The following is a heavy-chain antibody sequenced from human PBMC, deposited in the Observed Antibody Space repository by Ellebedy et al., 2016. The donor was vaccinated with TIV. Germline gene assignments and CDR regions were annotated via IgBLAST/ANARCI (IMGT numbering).Heavy chain of an antibody. V-gene: IGHV1-18*04. CDR3: ARGSGPNWLDP. J-gene: IGHJ5*01. CDR2: ISGYSGNT. CDR1: GFTFTRYG. Sequence: AASVQVSCKASGFTFTRYGINWVRQAPGQGIEWMGWISGYSGNTDYAQKFQGRVTMTKDTGTNTGYMELTSLTSDDTAVYYCARGSGPNWLDPWGQGTLVTVSS. D-gene: IGHD6-19*01.